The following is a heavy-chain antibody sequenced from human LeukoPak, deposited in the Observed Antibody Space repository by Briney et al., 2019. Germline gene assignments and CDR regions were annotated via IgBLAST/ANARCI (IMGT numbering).Heavy chain of an antibody. CDR2: INPNSGGT. D-gene: IGHD1-26*01. CDR1: GYTFTGYY. CDR3: ARDLSGSYLLYYFDY. J-gene: IGHJ4*02. V-gene: IGHV1-2*02. Sequence: ASVKVSCKASGYTFTGYYMHWVRQAPGQGLEWMGWINPNSGGTNYAQKFQGRVTMTRDTSISTAYVELSRLRSDDTAVYYCARDLSGSYLLYYFDYWGQGTLVTVSS.